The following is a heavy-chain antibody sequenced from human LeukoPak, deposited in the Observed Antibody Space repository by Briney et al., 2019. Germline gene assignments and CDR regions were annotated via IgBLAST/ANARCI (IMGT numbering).Heavy chain of an antibody. CDR1: GFTFSSYG. D-gene: IGHD6-13*01. J-gene: IGHJ6*02. Sequence: PGGSLRLSCAASGFTFSSYGMHWVRQAPGKGLEWVAVIWYDGSNKYYADSVKGRFTISRDNSKNTLYLQMNSLRAEDTAVYYCARDPNSSSWYTHYYGMDVWGQGTTVTVSS. CDR3: ARDPNSSSWYTHYYGMDV. CDR2: IWYDGSNK. V-gene: IGHV3-33*01.